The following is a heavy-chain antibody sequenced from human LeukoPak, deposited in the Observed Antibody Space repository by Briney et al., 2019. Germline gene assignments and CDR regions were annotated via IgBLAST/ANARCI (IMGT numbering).Heavy chain of an antibody. Sequence: GASVKVSCKASGYTFTSYGISWVRQAPGQGLEWMGWISAYNGNTNYAQKLQGRVTMTTDTSTSTAYMELRSLRSDDTAVYYCATDRNPELWFGELLYTSGAFDIWGQGTMVTVSS. CDR2: ISAYNGNT. V-gene: IGHV1-18*01. D-gene: IGHD3-10*01. CDR3: ATDRNPELWFGELLYTSGAFDI. CDR1: GYTFTSYG. J-gene: IGHJ3*02.